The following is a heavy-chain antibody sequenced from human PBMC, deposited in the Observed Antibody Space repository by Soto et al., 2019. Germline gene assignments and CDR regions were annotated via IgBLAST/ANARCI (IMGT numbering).Heavy chain of an antibody. CDR3: ARVERGTATTVVDAFDI. Sequence: PSETLSLTCSFSGDSVTSHYLTWIRQSPEKGLEWIGYMHYTGFSHYNPSLKSRLTISVDRSKNQFTLQLTSVTVEDTAVYYCARVERGTATTVVDAFDIWGPGTMVTVSS. V-gene: IGHV4-59*02. CDR1: GDSVTSHY. J-gene: IGHJ3*02. D-gene: IGHD1-1*01. CDR2: MHYTGFS.